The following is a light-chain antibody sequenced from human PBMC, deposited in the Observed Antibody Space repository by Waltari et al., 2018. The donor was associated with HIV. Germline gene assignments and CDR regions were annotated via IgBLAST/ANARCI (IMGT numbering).Light chain of an antibody. V-gene: IGKV1-39*01. Sequence: DIQLTQSPSSLSAFLVDRVTITCRARRSIRSYLNWYQQKPGKAPKVLIYAASTLQSGVPSRFSGSGSATDFTLTISSLQPEDFATYYCQQSYSTPYTFGQGTELEIK. J-gene: IGKJ2*01. CDR2: AAS. CDR1: RSIRSY. CDR3: QQSYSTPYT.